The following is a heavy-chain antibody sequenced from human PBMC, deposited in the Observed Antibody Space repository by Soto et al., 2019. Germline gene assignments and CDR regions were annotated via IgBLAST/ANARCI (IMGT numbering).Heavy chain of an antibody. CDR2: INANTGAT. D-gene: IGHD1-1*01. J-gene: IGHJ5*02. CDR1: RYIFTAYF. CDR3: ASHDPGARFDP. V-gene: IGHV1-2*02. Sequence: QVQLVQSGAEVQKPGASVKVSCKAPRYIFTAYFMSWVRQAPGEGLEWMGWINANTGATHYGLSVQGRVTMTRDTSITTAYTELCSLRSDNTAVYYCASHDPGARFDPWGQGTLVTVSS.